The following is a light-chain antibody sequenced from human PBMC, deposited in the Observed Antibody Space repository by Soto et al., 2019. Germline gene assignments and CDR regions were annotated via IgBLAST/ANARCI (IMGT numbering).Light chain of an antibody. CDR2: KAS. CDR1: QTISSW. V-gene: IGKV1-5*03. J-gene: IGKJ1*01. CDR3: QHYNSYSEA. Sequence: DIQMTQSPSTLSGSVGDRVTITCRASQTISSWLAWYQQKPGKAPKLLIYKASTLKSGVPSRFSGSGSGTELTLTISNLQPDDFATYYCQHYNSYSEAFGQGTKVKLK.